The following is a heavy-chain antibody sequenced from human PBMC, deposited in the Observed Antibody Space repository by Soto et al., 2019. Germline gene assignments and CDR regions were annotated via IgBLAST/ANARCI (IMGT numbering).Heavy chain of an antibody. D-gene: IGHD1-26*01. CDR2: ISLRSTTI. CDR1: GFTFSDYN. J-gene: IGHJ4*02. V-gene: IGHV3-48*02. CDR3: AFSGNYGVY. Sequence: VQLVESGGGSAQPGGSLRLSCATSGFTFSDYNLNWVRQAPGKGLEWVSYISLRSTTIYYADSVKDRFIISRDDAARSLYLQMNSLTYDDTAVYYCAFSGNYGVYWGQGALVTGSS.